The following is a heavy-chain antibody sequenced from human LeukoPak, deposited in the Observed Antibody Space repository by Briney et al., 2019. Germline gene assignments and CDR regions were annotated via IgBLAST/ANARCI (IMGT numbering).Heavy chain of an antibody. V-gene: IGHV1-18*01. J-gene: IGHJ4*02. CDR3: ARVSARWLQFRSGGDYFDY. D-gene: IGHD5-24*01. CDR1: GYTFTSYG. Sequence: ASVKVSCKASGYTFTSYGISWVRQAPGQGLEWMGWISAYNGNTNYAQKLQGRVTMTTDTSTSTAYMELSRLRSDDTAVYYCARVSARWLQFRSGGDYFDYWGQGTLVTVSS. CDR2: ISAYNGNT.